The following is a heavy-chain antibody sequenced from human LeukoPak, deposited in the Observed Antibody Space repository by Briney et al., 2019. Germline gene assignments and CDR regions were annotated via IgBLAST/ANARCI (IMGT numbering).Heavy chain of an antibody. J-gene: IGHJ6*02. CDR1: GFTFSDYY. V-gene: IGHV3-11*01. Sequence: PGGSLRLSCAASGFTFSDYYMSWIRQAPGKGLEWVSYISSSGSTIYYADSVKGRFTISRDNAKNSLYLQMNSLRAEDTAVYYCAREGGVPAAIRGAPYYYYYYGKDVWGQGTTVTVSS. CDR2: ISSSGSTI. D-gene: IGHD2-2*02. CDR3: AREGGVPAAIRGAPYYYYYYGKDV.